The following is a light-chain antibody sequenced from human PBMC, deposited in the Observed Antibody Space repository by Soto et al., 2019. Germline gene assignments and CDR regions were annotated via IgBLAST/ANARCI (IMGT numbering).Light chain of an antibody. Sequence: IVVSQTPATLSLSPGERSTLSCRASQSVSSSYLAWYQQKPGQAPRLLIYDASYRATGIPARFSGSGSGTDFTLTISSLEPEDFAVYYCQPRSNWITFGQGTRLEIK. V-gene: IGKV3D-20*02. CDR3: QPRSNWIT. CDR2: DAS. CDR1: QSVSSSY. J-gene: IGKJ5*01.